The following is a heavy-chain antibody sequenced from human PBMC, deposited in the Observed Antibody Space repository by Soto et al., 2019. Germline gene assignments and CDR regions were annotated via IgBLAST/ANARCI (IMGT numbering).Heavy chain of an antibody. Sequence: GASVKVSCKASGYSFATYGFSWVRQAPGQGLECVGWISAHNGDTHYSRKFQGRVTLTTDTSTNTGYMELRSLTSDDTAVYFCATEPIYYNDGSGYYSLGHWGQGTLVTVSS. D-gene: IGHD3-22*01. CDR2: ISAHNGDT. CDR1: GYSFATYG. J-gene: IGHJ4*02. CDR3: ATEPIYYNDGSGYYSLGH. V-gene: IGHV1-18*04.